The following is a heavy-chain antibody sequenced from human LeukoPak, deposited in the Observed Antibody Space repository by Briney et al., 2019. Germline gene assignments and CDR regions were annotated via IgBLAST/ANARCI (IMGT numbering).Heavy chain of an antibody. CDR1: DGSISSYY. Sequence: PSETLSLTCTDSDGSISSYYWSWIRQPPGKGLEWIGYIYYSGSTNYNPSLKSRVTISVDTSKNQFSLKLSSVTAADTAVYYCARMDDYRVYNWFDPWGQGTLVTVSS. CDR2: IYYSGST. V-gene: IGHV4-59*01. D-gene: IGHD4-11*01. J-gene: IGHJ5*02. CDR3: ARMDDYRVYNWFDP.